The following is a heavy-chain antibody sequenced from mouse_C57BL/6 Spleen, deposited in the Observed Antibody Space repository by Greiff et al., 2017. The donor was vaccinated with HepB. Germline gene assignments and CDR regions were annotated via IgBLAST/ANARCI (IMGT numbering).Heavy chain of an antibody. D-gene: IGHD4-1*01. V-gene: IGHV5-16*01. Sequence: VKLMESEGGLVQPGSSMKLSCTASGFTFSDYYMAWVRQVPEKGLEWVANINYDGSSTYYLDSLKSRFIISRDNAKNILYLQMSSLKSEDTATYYCARVALGIWYFDVWGTGTTVTVSS. CDR2: INYDGSST. CDR1: GFTFSDYY. CDR3: ARVALGIWYFDV. J-gene: IGHJ1*03.